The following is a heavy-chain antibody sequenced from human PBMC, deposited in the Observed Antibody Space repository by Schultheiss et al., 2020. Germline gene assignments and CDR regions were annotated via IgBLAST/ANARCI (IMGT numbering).Heavy chain of an antibody. D-gene: IGHD2-15*01. J-gene: IGHJ4*02. CDR2: ISYDGSNT. Sequence: GESLKISCAASGFTFSSYGMHWVRQAPGKGLEWVAVISYDGSNTYYSDSVKGRFTISRDNSKNTLYLQMNSLRAEDTALYYFAKEGRYCSGGSCYFDYWGQGTLVTVSS. CDR1: GFTFSSYG. V-gene: IGHV3-30*18. CDR3: AKEGRYCSGGSCYFDY.